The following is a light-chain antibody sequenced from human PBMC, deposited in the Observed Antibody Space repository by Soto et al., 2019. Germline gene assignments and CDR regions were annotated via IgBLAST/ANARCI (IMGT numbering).Light chain of an antibody. CDR3: QHYNSYSEA. CDR1: QNVNNY. CDR2: GAS. Sequence: DKQMTRSPCSPSASVGDRDTITSQASQNVNNYLNWYQQKPGRAPKLLIYGASNWEAGVPSRFSGSGSGTEFTLTISSLQPDDFAAYYCQHYNSYSEAFGQGTKVDNK. J-gene: IGKJ1*01. V-gene: IGKV1-33*01.